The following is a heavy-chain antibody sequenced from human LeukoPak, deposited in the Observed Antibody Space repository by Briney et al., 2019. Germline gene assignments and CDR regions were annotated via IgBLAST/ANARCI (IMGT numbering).Heavy chain of an antibody. CDR1: GGSISSISSNNYH. Sequence: SETLSLTCIVSGGSISSISSNNYHWGWIRQPPGKGLEWIGSIYYSGSTYYNPSLKSRVTISVDTSKNQFSLKLSSVTAADTALYYCARGTGDSCKDWGLGTLVTVSS. D-gene: IGHD3-22*01. J-gene: IGHJ4*02. CDR2: IYYSGST. V-gene: IGHV4-39*01. CDR3: ARGTGDSCKD.